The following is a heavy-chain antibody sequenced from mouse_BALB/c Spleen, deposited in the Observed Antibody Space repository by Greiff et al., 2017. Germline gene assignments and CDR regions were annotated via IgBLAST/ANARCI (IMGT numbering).Heavy chain of an antibody. CDR3: ASPIYYGNPYAMDY. D-gene: IGHD2-1*01. CDR2: INPSNGRT. CDR1: VYTFTSYW. Sequence: QVQLQQPGAELVKPGASVKLSCKASVYTFTSYWMHWVKQRPGQGLEWIGEINPSNGRTNYNEKFKSKATLTVDKSSSTAYMQLSSLTSEDSAVYYCASPIYYGNPYAMDYWGQGTSVTVSS. J-gene: IGHJ4*01. V-gene: IGHV1S81*02.